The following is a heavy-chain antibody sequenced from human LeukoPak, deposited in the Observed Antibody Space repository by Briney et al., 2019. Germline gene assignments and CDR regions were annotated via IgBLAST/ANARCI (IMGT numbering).Heavy chain of an antibody. Sequence: PGGSLRLSCAASGFTFSDYNMRWIRQAPGKGLEWVSSISRSGSTKYYADSVKGRFTISRDNAKNSLYLQMNSLRAEDTALYYCAKGGPSGSYYGASFDYWGQGTLVTVSS. CDR1: GFTFSDYN. CDR3: AKGGPSGSYYGASFDY. V-gene: IGHV3-11*01. D-gene: IGHD3-10*01. J-gene: IGHJ4*02. CDR2: ISRSGSTK.